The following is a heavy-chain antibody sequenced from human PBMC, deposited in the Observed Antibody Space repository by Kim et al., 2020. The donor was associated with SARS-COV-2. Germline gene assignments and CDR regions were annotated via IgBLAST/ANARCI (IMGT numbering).Heavy chain of an antibody. J-gene: IGHJ5*01. Sequence: GGSLRLSCAASGFTFSNAWMSWVRQAPGKGLEWVGRIKSKTDGGTTDYAAPVKGRFTISRDDSKNTLYLQMNSLKTEDTAVYYCTTDPDSRLLRFLEWFDSWGQGTLVTVSS. CDR1: GFTFSNAW. V-gene: IGHV3-15*01. CDR3: TTDPDSRLLRFLEWFDS. D-gene: IGHD3-3*01. CDR2: IKSKTDGGTT.